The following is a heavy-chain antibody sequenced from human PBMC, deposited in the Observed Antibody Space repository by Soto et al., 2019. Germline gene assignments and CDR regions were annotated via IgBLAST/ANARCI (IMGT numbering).Heavy chain of an antibody. CDR3: ARGRGYSYGSHIDY. CDR2: INHSGST. D-gene: IGHD5-18*01. J-gene: IGHJ4*02. Sequence: PSETLSLTCAVYGGSFSGYYWSWIRQPPGKGLEWIGEINHSGSTNYNPSLKSRVTISVDTSKSQFSLKLSSVTAADTAVYYCARGRGYSYGSHIDYWGQGTQVTVSS. CDR1: GGSFSGYY. V-gene: IGHV4-34*01.